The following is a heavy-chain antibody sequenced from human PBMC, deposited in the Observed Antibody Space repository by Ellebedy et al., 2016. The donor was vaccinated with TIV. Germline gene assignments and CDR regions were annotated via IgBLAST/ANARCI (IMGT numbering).Heavy chain of an antibody. CDR3: ATLRGLSFGYRGPGFDS. Sequence: AASVKVSCKASGDTFTSYSFHWVRQAPGQGLEWVGGIVPLSNTGSHGLNFEGRVTMTADKSTGTIFMELTSLRSEDTAIYYCATLRGLSFGYRGPGFDSWGQGTLVTVSP. CDR2: IVPLSNTG. CDR1: GDTFTSYS. D-gene: IGHD3/OR15-3a*01. J-gene: IGHJ4*02. V-gene: IGHV1-69*06.